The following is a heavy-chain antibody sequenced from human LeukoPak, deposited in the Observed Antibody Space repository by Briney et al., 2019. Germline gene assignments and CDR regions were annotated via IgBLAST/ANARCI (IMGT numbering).Heavy chain of an antibody. CDR3: ARESSLWFGELSMSH. CDR1: GFTFSSYG. CDR2: IWYDGSNK. V-gene: IGHV3-33*01. D-gene: IGHD3-10*01. Sequence: GGSLRLACAASGFTFSSYGMHWVRQAPGKGLEWVAVIWYDGSNKYYADSVKGRFTISRDNSKNTLYLQMNSLRAEDTAVYYCARESSLWFGELSMSHWGQGTLVTVSS. J-gene: IGHJ4*02.